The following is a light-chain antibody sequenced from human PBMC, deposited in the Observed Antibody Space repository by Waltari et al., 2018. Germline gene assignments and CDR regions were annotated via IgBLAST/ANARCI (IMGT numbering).Light chain of an antibody. V-gene: IGKV3D-15*01. CDR1: QGVGSY. J-gene: IGKJ1*01. Sequence: EIVMTQSPATLSLSPGETATLSCRASQGVGSYLAWYQQKPGQAPKLLVHSAYFRATGIPDRFSGSGSRTDFTLTISSLEPEDVGVYHCQQYNDLPVTFGQGTKVEIK. CDR3: QQYNDLPVT. CDR2: SAY.